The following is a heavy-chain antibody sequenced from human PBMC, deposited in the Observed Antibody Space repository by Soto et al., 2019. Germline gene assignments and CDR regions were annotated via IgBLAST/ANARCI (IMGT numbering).Heavy chain of an antibody. V-gene: IGHV3-74*01. CDR1: VFTFSRYW. Sequence: GPSLRLSCAASVFTFSRYWMHWARQSPGKGLVWVSRINPDGSTTNYADSVKGRFTISRDSAKNTLHLQVNRARVEDTAVYYWARVGADTAMAHDYWGQGTLVTVSS. J-gene: IGHJ4*02. D-gene: IGHD5-18*01. CDR3: ARVGADTAMAHDY. CDR2: INPDGSTT.